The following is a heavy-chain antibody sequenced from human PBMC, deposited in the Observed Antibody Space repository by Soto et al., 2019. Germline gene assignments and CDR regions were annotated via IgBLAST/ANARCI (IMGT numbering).Heavy chain of an antibody. CDR1: GFTFIRVS. CDR3: ARVAY. Sequence: GGSLRLSCESSGFTFIRVSMNWVRQAPGKGLEWVASISSASSETWYADSVKGRFIISRDNAQNSLFLQMNTLRPEDSAIYYCARVAYWGPGTQVTVSS. J-gene: IGHJ4*02. CDR2: ISSASSET. V-gene: IGHV3-21*01.